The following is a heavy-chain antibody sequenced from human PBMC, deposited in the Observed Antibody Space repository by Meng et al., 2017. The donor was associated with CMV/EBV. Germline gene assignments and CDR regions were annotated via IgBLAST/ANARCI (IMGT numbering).Heavy chain of an antibody. CDR2: IYYSGST. Sequence: SETLSLTCTVSGGSISSSSYYWGWIRQPPGKGLEWIGSIYYSGSTYYNPSLKSRVTISVDTSKNQFSLKLSSVTAADTAVYYCARQRSSGWLYYYYGMDVWGQGTTVTVSS. CDR1: GGSISSSSYY. V-gene: IGHV4-39*01. CDR3: ARQRSSGWLYYYYGMDV. D-gene: IGHD6-19*01. J-gene: IGHJ6*02.